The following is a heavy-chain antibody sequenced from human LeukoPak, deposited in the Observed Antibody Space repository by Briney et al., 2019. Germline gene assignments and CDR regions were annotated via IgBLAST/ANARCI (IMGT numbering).Heavy chain of an antibody. CDR3: ARDGGSYYTAFDI. D-gene: IGHD1-26*01. CDR2: IYYSGST. Sequence: SETLSLTCTVSGGSISSGSYYWSWIRQPPGKGLEWIGYIYYSGSTNYNPSLKSRVTISVDTSKNQFSLKLSSVTAADTAVYYCARDGGSYYTAFDIWGQGTMVTVSS. J-gene: IGHJ3*02. CDR1: GGSISSGSYY. V-gene: IGHV4-61*01.